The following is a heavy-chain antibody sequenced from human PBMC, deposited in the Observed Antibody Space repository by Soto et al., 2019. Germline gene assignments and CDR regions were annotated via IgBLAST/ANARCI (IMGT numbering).Heavy chain of an antibody. V-gene: IGHV3-23*01. D-gene: IGHD3-3*01. CDR3: AKRPYDFWSGYYPPF. Sequence: EVQLLESGGGLVQPGGSLRLSCAASGFTFGSFAMSWVAQPPGKGLEWVSAISGSGGSTNYADSVKGRFTISRDNSKNTLYLQMNSLRAEDTAVYYCAKRPYDFWSGYYPPFWGQGTMVTVSS. CDR2: ISGSGGST. CDR1: GFTFGSFA. J-gene: IGHJ3*01.